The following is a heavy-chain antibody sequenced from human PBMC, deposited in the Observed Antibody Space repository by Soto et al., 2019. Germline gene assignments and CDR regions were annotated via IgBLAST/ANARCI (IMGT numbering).Heavy chain of an antibody. J-gene: IGHJ4*02. D-gene: IGHD7-27*01. Sequence: GRVRKKPGKGLEWMGIIYPGDSDSRYSPSFQGQVTISADRSITTAYLQWSSLKASDTAMYYCVRLDWGAARIFGYWGQGTLVTVPS. CDR3: VRLDWGAARIFGY. CDR2: IYPGDSDS. V-gene: IGHV5-51*01.